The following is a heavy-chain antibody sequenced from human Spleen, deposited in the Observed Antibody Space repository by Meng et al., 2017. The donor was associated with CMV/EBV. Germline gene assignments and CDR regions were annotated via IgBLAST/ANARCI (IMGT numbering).Heavy chain of an antibody. V-gene: IGHV4-34*01. Sequence: SETLSLTCAFYGGSVSDYYWSWIRQTPGKGLDWIAEIRPTGSTDYNPSLKSPVTMSVDTSKNQFSLKLTSVTATDTAVYFCAREPDYWGQGILVTVSS. CDR2: IRPTGST. CDR1: GGSVSDYY. CDR3: AREPDY. J-gene: IGHJ4*02.